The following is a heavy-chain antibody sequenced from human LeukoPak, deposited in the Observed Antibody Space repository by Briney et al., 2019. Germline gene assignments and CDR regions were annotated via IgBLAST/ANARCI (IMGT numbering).Heavy chain of an antibody. Sequence: SETLPLTCSVSGGPLSSFYWSWIPQPPGKALEGCGYLYYSGSTNYNPSLKSRVTISVDTSKNQFSLKLSSVTAADTAVYYCARGSRITIFGVAIGAFDIWGQGTMVTASS. V-gene: IGHV4-59*08. CDR1: GGPLSSFY. CDR3: ARGSRITIFGVAIGAFDI. D-gene: IGHD3-3*01. CDR2: LYYSGST. J-gene: IGHJ3*02.